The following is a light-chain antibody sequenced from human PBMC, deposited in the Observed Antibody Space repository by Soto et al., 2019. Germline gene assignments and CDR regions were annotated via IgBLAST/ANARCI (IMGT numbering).Light chain of an antibody. CDR3: CSYAGSSSAYV. J-gene: IGLJ1*01. CDR1: SSDVGSYNV. Sequence: QPASVSGSPGQSITISCTGTSSDVGSYNVVSWYQQHPGKAPKLLIYEVSKWPSGVSDRFSGSKSGNTASLTISGLQAEDEADYHCCSYAGSSSAYVFGTGTKLTVL. CDR2: EVS. V-gene: IGLV2-23*02.